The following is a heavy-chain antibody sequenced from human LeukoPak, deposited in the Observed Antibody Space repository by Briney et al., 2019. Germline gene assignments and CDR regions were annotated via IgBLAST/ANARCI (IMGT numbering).Heavy chain of an antibody. Sequence: GVSLRLSCGASGFTFSSYSMSWVRQAPGKGLEWVSGISGSGDRTYYADAVKGRFTISRDNSKNTVYLQMDSLRAEDTAVYYCANSRGHGSGNLWGQGTLVTVSS. CDR1: GFTFSSYS. V-gene: IGHV3-23*01. J-gene: IGHJ5*02. D-gene: IGHD3-10*01. CDR2: ISGSGDRT. CDR3: ANSRGHGSGNL.